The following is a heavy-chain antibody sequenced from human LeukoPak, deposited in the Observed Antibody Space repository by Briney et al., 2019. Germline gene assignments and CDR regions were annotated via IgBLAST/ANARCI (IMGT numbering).Heavy chain of an antibody. Sequence: ASVKVSCKASGYTFTSYGINWVRQAPGQGPEWMGWISAYNGNTKYAQKLQGRVTMTTDTSTRTAYMELRSLRSDDTAVYYCAREGSDTAHYNWFDPWGQGTLVTVSS. CDR3: AREGSDTAHYNWFDP. CDR1: GYTFTSYG. J-gene: IGHJ5*02. CDR2: ISAYNGNT. V-gene: IGHV1-18*01. D-gene: IGHD5-18*01.